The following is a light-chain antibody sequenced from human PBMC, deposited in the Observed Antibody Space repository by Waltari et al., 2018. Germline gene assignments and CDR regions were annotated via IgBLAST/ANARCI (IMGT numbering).Light chain of an antibody. CDR1: QSVSSSY. Sequence: EIVLTQSPDTLSLSPGERATLSCRASQSVSSSYLAWYQQKPGQAPRLLIYGASSRATGIPDRFSGSGSGTDFTLTIGRLEPEDFAVYYCQQYGSSPRTFGQGTKLEIK. CDR3: QQYGSSPRT. CDR2: GAS. V-gene: IGKV3-20*01. J-gene: IGKJ1*01.